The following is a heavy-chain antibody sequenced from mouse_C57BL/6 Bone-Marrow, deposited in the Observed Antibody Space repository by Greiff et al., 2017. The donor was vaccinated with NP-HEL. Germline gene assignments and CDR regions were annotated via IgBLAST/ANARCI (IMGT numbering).Heavy chain of an antibody. J-gene: IGHJ2*01. D-gene: IGHD2-1*01. CDR2: INPSNGGT. CDR3: ALYGNFYYFDY. Sequence: QVQLQQSGAELAKPGASVKLSCKASGYTFTSYWMHWVKQRPGQGLEWIGNINPSNGGTNYNEKFKSKATLTVDKSSSTAYMQLSSLTSEDSAVYYCALYGNFYYFDYWGQGTTLTVSS. V-gene: IGHV1-53*01. CDR1: GYTFTSYW.